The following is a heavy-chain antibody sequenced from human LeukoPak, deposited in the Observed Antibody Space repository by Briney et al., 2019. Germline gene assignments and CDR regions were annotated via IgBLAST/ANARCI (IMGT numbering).Heavy chain of an antibody. CDR3: ARDRIPKIKVDAFDI. V-gene: IGHV3-23*01. D-gene: IGHD2-21*01. CDR1: GSTFSNFA. J-gene: IGHJ3*02. Sequence: GGSLRLSCTASGSTFSNFAMSWVRQAPGKGLEWVSCISGSGGTTYYADSVKGRFIISRDNSKKTLYLQMNSLRAEDTAVYYCARDRIPKIKVDAFDIWGHGTMVTVSS. CDR2: ISGSGGTT.